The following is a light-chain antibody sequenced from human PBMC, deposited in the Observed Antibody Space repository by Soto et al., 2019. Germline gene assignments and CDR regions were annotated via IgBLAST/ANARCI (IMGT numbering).Light chain of an antibody. CDR1: ESVSSN. J-gene: IGKJ1*01. CDR2: RAS. CDR3: KQYNNWRT. V-gene: IGKV3-15*01. Sequence: EIVMTQSPATLSVSPGERATLSCRASESVSSNLAWYQQKPGQPPRLLIHRASTRATCIPARFSGSGSGTEFTLTISSLQSEDSAVYYCKQYNNWRTYGQGTKVEIK.